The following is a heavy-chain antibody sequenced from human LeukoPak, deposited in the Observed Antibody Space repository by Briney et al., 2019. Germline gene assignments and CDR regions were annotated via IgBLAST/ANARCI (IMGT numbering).Heavy chain of an antibody. CDR1: GFTFSSYG. CDR2: ISYDGSNK. V-gene: IGHV3-30*19. J-gene: IGHJ6*02. D-gene: IGHD2-15*01. CDR3: ARDFVVVVAANYYYYGMDV. Sequence: GGSLRLSCAASGFTFSSYGMHWVRQAPGKGLEWVAVISYDGSNKYYADSVKGRFTISRDNSKNTLYLQVNSLRAEDTAVYYCARDFVVVVAANYYYYGMDVWGQGTTVTVSS.